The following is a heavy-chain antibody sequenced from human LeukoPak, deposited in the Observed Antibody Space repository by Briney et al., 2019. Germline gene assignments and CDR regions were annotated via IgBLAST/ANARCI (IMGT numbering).Heavy chain of an antibody. CDR1: GGSISSGGYS. D-gene: IGHD2-2*01. V-gene: IGHV4-61*08. J-gene: IGHJ6*02. CDR2: IYYSGST. Sequence: SQTLSLTCAVSGGSISSGGYSWSWIRQSPGKGLEWIGYIYYSGSTNYNPSLKSRVTISVDTSKNQFSLKLSSVTAADTAVYYCAREDCSGTSCSEYVWGQGTTVTVSS. CDR3: AREDCSGTSCSEYV.